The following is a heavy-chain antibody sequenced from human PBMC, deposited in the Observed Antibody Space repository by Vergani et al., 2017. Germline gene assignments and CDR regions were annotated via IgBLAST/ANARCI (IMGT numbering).Heavy chain of an antibody. V-gene: IGHV4-30-2*01. Sequence: QVRLQESGSGLVKPSQTLSLTCAVSGDSITNGGFSWNWIRQPPGKGPEWIGYIFPSGNSDYNPSLKNRVSISLDKSKNQFSLWVNSVTAADTAVYFCARASLRALVGYYYYMDVWGKGTTVTVSS. CDR3: ARASLRALVGYYYYMDV. CDR2: IFPSGNS. D-gene: IGHD3-16*02. CDR1: GDSITNGGFS. J-gene: IGHJ6*03.